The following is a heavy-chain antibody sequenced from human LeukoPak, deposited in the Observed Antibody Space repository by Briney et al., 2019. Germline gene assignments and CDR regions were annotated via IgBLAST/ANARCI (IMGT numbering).Heavy chain of an antibody. CDR1: GGTFSSYA. V-gene: IGHV1-69*01. J-gene: IGHJ3*02. CDR3: ASSVGYSYVDAFDI. CDR2: IIPIFGTA. D-gene: IGHD5-18*01. Sequence: SVKVSCKASGGTFSSYAISWVRQAPGQGLEWMGGIIPIFGTANYAQKFQGRVTITADESTSTAYMELSSLRSEDTAVYYCASSVGYSYVDAFDIWGQGTMVTVSP.